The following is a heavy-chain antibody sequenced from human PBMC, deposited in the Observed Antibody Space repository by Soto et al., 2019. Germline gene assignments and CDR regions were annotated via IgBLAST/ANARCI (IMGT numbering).Heavy chain of an antibody. Sequence: ASVKVSCKASGYTFTGYYMHWVRQAPGQGLEWMGWINPNSGGTNYAQKFQGRVTMTRDTSISTAYMELSRLRSDDTAVYYCARDKYYYDSSGNNRFDPWGQGTLVTV. CDR2: INPNSGGT. CDR1: GYTFTGYY. J-gene: IGHJ5*02. V-gene: IGHV1-2*02. D-gene: IGHD3-22*01. CDR3: ARDKYYYDSSGNNRFDP.